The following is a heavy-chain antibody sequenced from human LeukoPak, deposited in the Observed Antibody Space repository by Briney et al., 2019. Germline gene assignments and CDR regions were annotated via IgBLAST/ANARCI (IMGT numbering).Heavy chain of an antibody. V-gene: IGHV1-69*05. CDR3: ARGAVFLEWLPHFDY. J-gene: IGHJ4*02. D-gene: IGHD3-3*01. Sequence: ASVKVSCKASGGTFSGYAISWVRQAPGQGLEWMGGIIPIFGTANYAQKFQGRVTIITDESTSTAYMELSSLRSEDTAVYYCARGAVFLEWLPHFDYWGQGTLVTVSS. CDR2: IIPIFGTA. CDR1: GGTFSGYA.